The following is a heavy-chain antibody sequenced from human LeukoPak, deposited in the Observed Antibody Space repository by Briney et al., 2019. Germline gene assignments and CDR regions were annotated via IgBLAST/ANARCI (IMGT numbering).Heavy chain of an antibody. CDR2: ITPFNGNT. CDR1: GYTFTYRY. D-gene: IGHD3-16*01. CDR3: ARSRLDDDAFDI. J-gene: IGHJ3*02. V-gene: IGHV1-45*02. Sequence: ASVKASCKASGYTFTYRYLHWVRQAPGQALEWMGWITPFNGNTNYAQKFQDRVTITRDRSMSTAYMELSSLRSEDTAMYYCARSRLDDDAFDIWGQGTMVTVSS.